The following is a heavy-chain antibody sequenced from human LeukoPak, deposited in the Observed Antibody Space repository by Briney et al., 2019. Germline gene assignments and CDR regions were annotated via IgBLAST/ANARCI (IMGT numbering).Heavy chain of an antibody. CDR3: ARFGSCSSTSCSDTFDI. D-gene: IGHD2-2*01. V-gene: IGHV4-59*02. J-gene: IGHJ3*02. CDR2: IYYSGST. Sequence: SETLSLTCTVSGDSVSSYYWNWIRQPPGKGLEWLGYIYYSGSTNYNPSLKSRVTMSVDTSKNQFSLKLSSVTAADTAVYYCARFGSCSSTSCSDTFDIWGQGTMVTVSS. CDR1: GDSVSSYY.